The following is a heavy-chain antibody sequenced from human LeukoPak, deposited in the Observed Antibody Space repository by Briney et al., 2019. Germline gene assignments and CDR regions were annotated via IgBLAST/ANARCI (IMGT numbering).Heavy chain of an antibody. V-gene: IGHV3-64*01. D-gene: IGHD6-13*01. CDR3: ARELYSSSWYNY. Sequence: GGSLRLSCAASGFTFSSYAMHWVRLAPGKGLEYVSAISSNGGSTYYANSVKGRFTISRDNSKNTLYLQMGSLRAEDMAVYYCARELYSSSWYNYWGQGTLVTVSS. CDR1: GFTFSSYA. J-gene: IGHJ4*02. CDR2: ISSNGGST.